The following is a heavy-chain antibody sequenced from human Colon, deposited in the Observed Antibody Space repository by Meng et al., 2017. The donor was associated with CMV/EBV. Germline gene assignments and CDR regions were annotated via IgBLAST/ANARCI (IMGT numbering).Heavy chain of an antibody. CDR1: GFTFSNYG. CDR3: ASTDSSGYYYWFDP. CDR2: ISGNGGST. J-gene: IGHJ5*02. D-gene: IGHD3-22*01. Sequence: GGSLRLSCAASGFTFSNYGMSWVRQAPGKGLEWVSVISGNGGSTYYGDSVKGRFTISRDNSNNTLYLQMRSLRAEDTAVYYCASTDSSGYYYWFDPWGQGTLVTVSS. V-gene: IGHV3-23*01.